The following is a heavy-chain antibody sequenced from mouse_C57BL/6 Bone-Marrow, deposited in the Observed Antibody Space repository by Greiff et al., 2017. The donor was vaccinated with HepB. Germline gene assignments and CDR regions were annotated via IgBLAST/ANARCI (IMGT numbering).Heavy chain of an antibody. J-gene: IGHJ2*01. Sequence: QVQLQQSGAELVRPGSSVKLSCKASGYTFTSYWMDWVKQRPGQGLEWIGNIYPSDSETHYNQKFKDKATLTVDKSSSTAYMQLSSLTSEDSAVYYCARREGYYGSSYNYFDYWGQGTTLTVSS. V-gene: IGHV1-61*01. CDR3: ARREGYYGSSYNYFDY. CDR2: IYPSDSET. D-gene: IGHD1-1*01. CDR1: GYTFTSYW.